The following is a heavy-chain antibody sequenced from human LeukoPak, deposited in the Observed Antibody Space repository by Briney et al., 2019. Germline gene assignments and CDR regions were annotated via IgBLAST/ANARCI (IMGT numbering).Heavy chain of an antibody. CDR3: ARSAAGTYY. Sequence: MPGRSLRLSCVASGFTFSSYSMNWVSQAPGKGMEWDSSISSNSSYKYYTDSVKGRFTISRDNAKNSLYLQMNSLRAEDTAVYYCARSAAGTYYWGQGTLVTVSS. CDR1: GFTFSSYS. V-gene: IGHV3-21*01. D-gene: IGHD1-1*01. CDR2: ISSNSSYK. J-gene: IGHJ4*02.